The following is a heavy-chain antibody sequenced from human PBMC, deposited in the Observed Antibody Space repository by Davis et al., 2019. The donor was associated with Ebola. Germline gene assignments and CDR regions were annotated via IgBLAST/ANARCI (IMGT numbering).Heavy chain of an antibody. Sequence: GESLKISCAASGFTFSSYWTSWVRQAPGKGLEWVANIKQDGSEKYYVDSVKGRFTISRDNAKNSLYLQMNSLRAEDTAVYYCARVVCSSTSCFYFDYWGQGTLVTVSS. CDR1: GFTFSSYW. V-gene: IGHV3-7*01. D-gene: IGHD2-2*01. CDR2: IKQDGSEK. J-gene: IGHJ4*02. CDR3: ARVVCSSTSCFYFDY.